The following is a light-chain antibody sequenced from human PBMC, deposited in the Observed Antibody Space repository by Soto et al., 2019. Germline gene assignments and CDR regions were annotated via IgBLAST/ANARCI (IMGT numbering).Light chain of an antibody. CDR2: DVN. V-gene: IGLV2-14*01. Sequence: QSALTQPPSASGSPGQSITISCTGTSSDVGGYNYASWYQKHPGKAPKLMIYDVNNRPSGVSNRFSGSKSGNTASLTISGLQAEDEADYYCTSYTSSSTYVFGTGTKVTVL. CDR1: SSDVGGYNY. J-gene: IGLJ1*01. CDR3: TSYTSSSTYV.